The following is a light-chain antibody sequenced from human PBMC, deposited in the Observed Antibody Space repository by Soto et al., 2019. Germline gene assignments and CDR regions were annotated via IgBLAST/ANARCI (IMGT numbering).Light chain of an antibody. J-gene: IGLJ1*01. CDR1: SSDVGGYNY. Sequence: QSALTQPPSASGSLGQSVTISCTGTSSDVGGYNYVSWYQQHPGKAPKLMIYEVTKRPSGVPDRFSGSKSGNTASLTVSGLQAEDEADYYCSSYAGSNRVFGTGTKSPS. V-gene: IGLV2-8*01. CDR2: EVT. CDR3: SSYAGSNRV.